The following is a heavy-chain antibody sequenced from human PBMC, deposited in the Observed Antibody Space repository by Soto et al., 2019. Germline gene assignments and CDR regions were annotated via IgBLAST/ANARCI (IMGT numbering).Heavy chain of an antibody. D-gene: IGHD2-8*02. CDR1: GFTFSSYA. Sequence: QVQLVESGGGVVQTGRSLRLSCAASGFTFSSYAIHWVRQAPGKGLECVAVISYDGSNKYYADSVKGRFTISRDNSKNTLYLQMNSLRAEDTAVYYCARDRTGFFDYWGQGIMVTVSS. CDR2: ISYDGSNK. CDR3: ARDRTGFFDY. J-gene: IGHJ4*02. V-gene: IGHV3-30-3*01.